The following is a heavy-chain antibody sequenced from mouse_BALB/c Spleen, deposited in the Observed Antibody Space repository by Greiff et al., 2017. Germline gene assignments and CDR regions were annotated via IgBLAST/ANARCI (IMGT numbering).Heavy chain of an antibody. CDR3: TREGGIYYDHPAWFAY. CDR2: IYPGNSDT. V-gene: IGHV1-5*01. J-gene: IGHJ3*01. D-gene: IGHD2-4*01. CDR1: GYTFTSYW. Sequence: EVKLQESGTVLARPGASVKMSCKASGYTFTSYWMHWVKQRPGQGLEWIGAIYPGNSDTSYNQKFKGKAKLTAVTSTSTAYMELSSLTNEDSAVYYCTREGGIYYDHPAWFAYWGQGTLVTVSA.